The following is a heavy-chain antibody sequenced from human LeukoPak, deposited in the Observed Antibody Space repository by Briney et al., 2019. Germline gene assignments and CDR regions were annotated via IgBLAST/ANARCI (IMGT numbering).Heavy chain of an antibody. V-gene: IGHV4-4*07. J-gene: IGHJ4*02. CDR3: ARNLYCSTTSCYDFDC. Sequence: SETLSLTYTVSGGSISSYYWSWIRQPAGKGLEWIGLIYTSGTTNYNPSLESRVTMSVDTSKNQFSLNLSSVTAADTAVYYCARNLYCSTTSCYDFDCWGQGALVTVSS. D-gene: IGHD2-2*01. CDR1: GGSISSYY. CDR2: IYTSGTT.